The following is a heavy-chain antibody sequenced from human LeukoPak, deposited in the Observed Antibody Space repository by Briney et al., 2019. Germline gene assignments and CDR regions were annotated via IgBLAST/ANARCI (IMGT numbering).Heavy chain of an antibody. CDR2: ISGSGSST. CDR3: AKDFSGYDTCDY. V-gene: IGHV3-23*01. J-gene: IGHJ4*02. CDR1: GFTFSSYA. D-gene: IGHD5-12*01. Sequence: PGGSLRLSCAASGFTFSSYAMSWVRQAPGKGLEWVSAISGSGSSTYYADSVKGRFTISRDNSKNTPYLQMNSLRAEDTAAYYCAKDFSGYDTCDYWGQGTLVTVSS.